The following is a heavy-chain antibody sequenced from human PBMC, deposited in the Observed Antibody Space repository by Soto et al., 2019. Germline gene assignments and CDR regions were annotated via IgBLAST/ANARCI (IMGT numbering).Heavy chain of an antibody. CDR3: ASNIAAAGLFDT. CDR2: IYYSGST. Sequence: TSETLSLTCTVSGGSVSSGSYYWSWIRQPPGKGLEWIGYIYYSGSTNYNPSLKSRVTISVDTSKNQFSLKLSSVTAADTAVYYCASNIAAAGLFDTWGQGTLVTVSS. D-gene: IGHD6-13*01. CDR1: GGSVSSGSYY. J-gene: IGHJ5*02. V-gene: IGHV4-61*01.